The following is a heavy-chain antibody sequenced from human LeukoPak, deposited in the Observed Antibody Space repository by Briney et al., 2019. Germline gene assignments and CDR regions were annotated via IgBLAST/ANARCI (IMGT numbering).Heavy chain of an antibody. CDR3: ARDLGIAAAGTGFDP. D-gene: IGHD6-13*01. V-gene: IGHV1-69*01. CDR2: IIPIFGTA. Sequence: ASVKVSCKASGGTFSSYAISWVRHAPGQGLEWMGGIIPIFGTAHYAQKFQGRVTITADESTSTAYMELSSLRSEDTAVYYCARDLGIAAAGTGFDPWGQGTLVTVSS. J-gene: IGHJ5*02. CDR1: GGTFSSYA.